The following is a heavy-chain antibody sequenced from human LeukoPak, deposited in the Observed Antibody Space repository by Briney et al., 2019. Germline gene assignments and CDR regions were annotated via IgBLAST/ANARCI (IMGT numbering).Heavy chain of an antibody. CDR2: ISSSGSTI. CDR1: GFTFSDYY. CDR3: ARDPPGGYSYFDY. Sequence: GGSLRLSCAASGFTFSDYYMIWIRQAPGKGLEWVSYISSSGSTIYYADSVKGRFTISRDNAKNSLYLQMNSLRAEDTAVYYCARDPPGGYSYFDYWGQGTLVTVSS. J-gene: IGHJ4*02. D-gene: IGHD5-18*01. V-gene: IGHV3-11*01.